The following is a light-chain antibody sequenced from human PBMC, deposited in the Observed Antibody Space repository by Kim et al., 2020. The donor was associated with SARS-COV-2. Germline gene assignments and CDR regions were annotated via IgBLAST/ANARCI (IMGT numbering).Light chain of an antibody. J-gene: IGLJ1*01. CDR1: ALPQEY. V-gene: IGLV3-25*03. CDR3: LSPDSSGHYV. CDR2: KDT. Sequence: SYELAQPTSVSVSPGQTARITCSGDALPQEYAYWYQQKPGQAPVVVIYKDTVRPSGIPERFSGSSSGTTVTLTISAVQAEDEADYYCLSPDSSGHYVFGSGTKVTVL.